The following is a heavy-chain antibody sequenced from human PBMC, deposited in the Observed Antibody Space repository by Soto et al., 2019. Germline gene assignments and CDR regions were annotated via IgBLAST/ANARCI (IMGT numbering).Heavy chain of an antibody. D-gene: IGHD3-22*01. CDR3: ARSGKMTRDSTGGY. Sequence: QVQLVQSGAEVKKPGASVKVSCKASGYTLTSYDINWVRQATGQGLEWMGWMNPNSGNTGYAQKFQGRVTMTRNTSISTAYMELSSLRSEDTAVYYCARSGKMTRDSTGGYWGQGTLVTVSS. J-gene: IGHJ4*02. CDR2: MNPNSGNT. CDR1: GYTLTSYD. V-gene: IGHV1-8*01.